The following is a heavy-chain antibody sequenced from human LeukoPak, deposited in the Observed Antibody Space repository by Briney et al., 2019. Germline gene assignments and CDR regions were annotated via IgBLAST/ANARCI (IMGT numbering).Heavy chain of an antibody. D-gene: IGHD3-10*01. CDR1: GYTFTSYG. CDR2: INPNSGGT. V-gene: IGHV1-2*02. Sequence: ASVKVSCKASGYTFTSYGISWVRQAPGQGLEWMGWINPNSGGTNYAQKFQGRVTMTRDKSISTAYMELSRLRSDDTAVYYCARDYYDSGSQVNDYWGQGTLVTVSS. J-gene: IGHJ4*02. CDR3: ARDYYDSGSQVNDY.